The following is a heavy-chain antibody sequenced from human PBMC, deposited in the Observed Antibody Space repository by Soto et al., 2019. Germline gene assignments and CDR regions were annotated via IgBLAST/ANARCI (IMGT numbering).Heavy chain of an antibody. CDR1: GFTFSSYE. CDR3: ASLGGMAPNYYYYGMDV. Sequence: PGGSLRLSCAASGFTFSSYEMNWVRQAPGKGLEWVSYISSSGSTIYYADSVKGRFTISRDNAKNSLYLQMNSLRAEDTAVYYCASLGGMAPNYYYYGMDVWGQGTTVTVSS. D-gene: IGHD3-16*01. CDR2: ISSSGSTI. J-gene: IGHJ6*02. V-gene: IGHV3-48*03.